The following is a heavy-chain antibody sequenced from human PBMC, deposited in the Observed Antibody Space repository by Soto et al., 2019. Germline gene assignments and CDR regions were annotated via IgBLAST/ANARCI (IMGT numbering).Heavy chain of an antibody. V-gene: IGHV1-69*12. J-gene: IGHJ5*02. Sequence: QVQLVQSGAEVKKPGSSVKVSCKASGGTFSSYAISWVRQAPGQGLEWLGGLIPIFGTANYAQKFQGRVTMTADEATSTAYMERSSLRSEDTAVYYCARWNGYCSGGSCYNRNSWFDPWGQGTLVTVSS. CDR3: ARWNGYCSGGSCYNRNSWFDP. CDR2: LIPIFGTA. CDR1: GGTFSSYA. D-gene: IGHD2-15*01.